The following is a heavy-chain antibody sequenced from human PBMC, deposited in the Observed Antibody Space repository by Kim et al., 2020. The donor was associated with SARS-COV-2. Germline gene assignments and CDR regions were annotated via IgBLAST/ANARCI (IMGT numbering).Heavy chain of an antibody. D-gene: IGHD4-17*01. J-gene: IGHJ4*02. V-gene: IGHV3-7*03. CDR3: ARDRPVSTRGCDT. CDR1: GLTFSSYW. CDR2: IRQGGNEK. Sequence: GGSLRLSCAVSGLTFSSYWMSWVRQAPGKGLEWVANIRQGGNEKNYVDSVKGRFTISRDNAKNSVYLQMNSLTADDTAVDYGARDRPVSTRGCDTWGQG.